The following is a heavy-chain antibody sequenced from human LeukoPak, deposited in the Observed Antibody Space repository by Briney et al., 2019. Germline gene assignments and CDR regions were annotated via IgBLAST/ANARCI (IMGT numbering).Heavy chain of an antibody. CDR3: ARGLGYTRRQTGAAY. D-gene: IGHD3/OR15-3a*01. J-gene: IGHJ4*02. V-gene: IGHV3-21*01. CDR2: ISSSSDYI. CDR1: GFTFSSYN. Sequence: PGGSLRLSCAASGFTFSSYNMNWVRQAPGKGLEWVSSISSSSDYIYYADSVRARFTISRVNAKNSLHLQMNSLRVEDMAVYFCARGLGYTRRQTGAAYWGQGTLVTASS.